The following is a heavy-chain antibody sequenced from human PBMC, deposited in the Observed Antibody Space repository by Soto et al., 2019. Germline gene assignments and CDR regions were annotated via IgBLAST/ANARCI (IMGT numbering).Heavy chain of an antibody. J-gene: IGHJ4*02. CDR3: ARDEGGYDILTGYYKAHHFDQ. CDR2: ISPHNRNT. CDR1: GYTFGHFY. V-gene: IGHV1-18*01. Sequence: QVQLVPSGAEVKKPGDSVKVSCKASGYTFGHFYITWVRQAPGQGLEWMGAISPHNRNTNYAETFRGRVTMTTDTSTTTAYMEVRSLRSADTAVYYCARDEGGYDILTGYYKAHHFDQWGQGALVTVSS. D-gene: IGHD3-9*01.